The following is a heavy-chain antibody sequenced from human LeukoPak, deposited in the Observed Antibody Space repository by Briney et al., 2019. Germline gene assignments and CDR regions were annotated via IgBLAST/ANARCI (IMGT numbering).Heavy chain of an antibody. CDR1: GGSLTSSRFF. CDR2: SYYGGTT. D-gene: IGHD4-17*01. J-gene: IGHJ4*02. Sequence: PSETLSLTCTVSGGSLTSSRFFWGWIRQPPGKGPEWIGSSYYGGTTYYNPSLESRVTISIDTSKRQFFLKLNSVTAADTAVYHCARVSGDHLSDFDHWGQGTLVAVSS. V-gene: IGHV4-39*01. CDR3: ARVSGDHLSDFDH.